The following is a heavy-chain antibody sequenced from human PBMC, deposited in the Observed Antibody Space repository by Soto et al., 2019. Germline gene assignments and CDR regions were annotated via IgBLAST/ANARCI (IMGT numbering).Heavy chain of an antibody. Sequence: PGGSLRLSCAASGFTFSSYSMNWVRQAPGKGLEWVSYISSSSTTIYYADSVKGRFTISRDNAKNSLSLQMNSLRDEDTAVYYCAREDHAAISGGYYYGMDVWGQGTTVTVSS. CDR2: ISSSSTTI. CDR1: GFTFSSYS. V-gene: IGHV3-48*02. J-gene: IGHJ6*02. CDR3: AREDHAAISGGYYYGMDV. D-gene: IGHD3-3*01.